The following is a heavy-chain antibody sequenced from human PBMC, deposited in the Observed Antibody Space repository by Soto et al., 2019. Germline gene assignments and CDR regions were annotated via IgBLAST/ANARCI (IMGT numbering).Heavy chain of an antibody. CDR1: GIPFGSRA. D-gene: IGHD3-10*01. V-gene: IGHV3-23*01. Sequence: GGSLRLSCVASGIPFGSRAMSWVRQAPGEGLEWVSTITDTGGDTKYADSVRGRFTMSRDNSKKTLYLQMNSLRVGDSALYYCARGSTDSYPGSRIFDFWGRGTLVTVSS. CDR2: ITDTGGDT. CDR3: ARGSTDSYPGSRIFDF. J-gene: IGHJ4*02.